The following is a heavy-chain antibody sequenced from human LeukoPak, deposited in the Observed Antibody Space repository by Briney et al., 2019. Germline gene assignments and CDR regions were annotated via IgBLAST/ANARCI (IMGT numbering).Heavy chain of an antibody. V-gene: IGHV4-59*01. CDR1: GGSMSTYA. CDR3: ARGRHGPLNWFDP. D-gene: IGHD2-8*01. CDR2: IYHSGST. J-gene: IGHJ5*02. Sequence: SETLSLTCTVSGGSMSTYAWSWIRQPPGKGLEYIGYIYHSGSTNYSPSLKSRVTISVDTSKKQFSLKLSSVTAADTAVYYCARGRHGPLNWFDPWGQGILVTVSS.